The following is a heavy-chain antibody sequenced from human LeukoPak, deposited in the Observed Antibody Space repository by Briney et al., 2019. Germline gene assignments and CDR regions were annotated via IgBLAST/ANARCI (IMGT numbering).Heavy chain of an antibody. D-gene: IGHD2-8*02. Sequence: GGSLRLSCAASGFSFSNYWMTWVRQAPGKGLEWVANIKQDGSEKYYLGSVKGRFTISRDNAKNSLYLQMNSLRAEDTAIYYCATYRQVLLPFESWGQGTLVTVSS. CDR2: IKQDGSEK. J-gene: IGHJ4*02. CDR1: GFSFSNYW. CDR3: ATYRQVLLPFES. V-gene: IGHV3-7*03.